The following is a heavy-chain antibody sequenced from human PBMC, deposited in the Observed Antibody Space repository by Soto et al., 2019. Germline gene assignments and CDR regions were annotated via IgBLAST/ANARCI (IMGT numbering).Heavy chain of an antibody. J-gene: IGHJ6*02. Sequence: GGSLRLSCAASGFSFSSYGMHWVRQAPGKGLEWVAAISYDGSTKHYADSVKGRFTISRDNFKNTLYLQMDSLRAEDTAVYCCANSIRYFYYYGMDVWGQGTTVTVSS. CDR2: ISYDGSTK. CDR1: GFSFSSYG. V-gene: IGHV3-30*18. CDR3: ANSIRYFYYYGMDV. D-gene: IGHD4-4*01.